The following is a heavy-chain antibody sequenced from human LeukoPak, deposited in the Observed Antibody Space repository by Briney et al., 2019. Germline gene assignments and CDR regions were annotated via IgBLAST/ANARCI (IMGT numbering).Heavy chain of an antibody. V-gene: IGHV3-74*01. Sequence: GGSLRLSCAASGFTFSSYWMHWVRQAPGKGLVWVSRINSDGSSTSYADSVKGRFTISRDNAKNTLYLQMNSLRAEDTAVYYCARAGSTYYYDSSGFLFDYWGQGTLVTVSS. CDR1: GFTFSSYW. J-gene: IGHJ4*02. D-gene: IGHD3-22*01. CDR3: ARAGSTYYYDSSGFLFDY. CDR2: INSDGSST.